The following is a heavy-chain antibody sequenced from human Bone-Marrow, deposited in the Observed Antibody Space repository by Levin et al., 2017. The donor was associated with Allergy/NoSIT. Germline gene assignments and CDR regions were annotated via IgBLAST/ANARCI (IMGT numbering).Heavy chain of an antibody. D-gene: IGHD5-12*01. CDR2: VSVSGGST. CDR3: AKLGFTGYDWEATYYMDV. J-gene: IGHJ6*03. V-gene: IGHV3-23*01. CDR1: GFTFSSYA. Sequence: GESLKISCAASGFTFSSYAMSWVRQGPGKGLEWVSGVSVSGGSTYYGVSVKGRFTISRDNSKNTLYLQLNSLRVEDTAVYYCAKLGFTGYDWEATYYMDVWGKGTTVTVSS.